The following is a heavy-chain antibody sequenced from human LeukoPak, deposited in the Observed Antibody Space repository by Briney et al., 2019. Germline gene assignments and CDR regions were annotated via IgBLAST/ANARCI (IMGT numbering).Heavy chain of an antibody. Sequence: PGGSLRLSCAASGFTFSSYGMHWVRQAPGKGLEWVSFIRYDGSDKYYADSVRGRFTISRDNAKNSLYLQMNSLRAEDTAVYYCARDRGALDYWGQGTLVTVSS. J-gene: IGHJ4*02. V-gene: IGHV3-30*02. D-gene: IGHD4/OR15-4a*01. CDR1: GFTFSSYG. CDR2: IRYDGSDK. CDR3: ARDRGALDY.